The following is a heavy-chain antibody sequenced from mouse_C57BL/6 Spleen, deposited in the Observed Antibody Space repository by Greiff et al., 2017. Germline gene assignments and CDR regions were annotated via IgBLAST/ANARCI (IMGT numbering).Heavy chain of an antibody. Sequence: VQLQQSGAELVKPGASVKISCKASGYAFSSYWMNWVKQRPGKGLEWIGQFYPGDGDTNYNGKFKGKATLTADKSSSTAYMQLSSLTSEDSAVYFCARDYDYDAMDYWGQGTSVTVSS. V-gene: IGHV1-80*01. J-gene: IGHJ4*01. CDR2: FYPGDGDT. D-gene: IGHD1-1*02. CDR1: GYAFSSYW. CDR3: ARDYDYDAMDY.